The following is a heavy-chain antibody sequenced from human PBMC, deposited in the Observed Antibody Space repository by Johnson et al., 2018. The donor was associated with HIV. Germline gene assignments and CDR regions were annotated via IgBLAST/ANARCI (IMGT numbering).Heavy chain of an antibody. CDR3: TKDHDYGDAFDL. V-gene: IGHV3-66*01. CDR1: GFIATSNY. Sequence: MLLVESGGGLVQPGGSLRLSCAASGFIATSNYMTWVRQAPGKGLEWVSVIYGSNSTYYADSVKGRFTISRDKYKNTLSLQMSSLRTEDTAVYYCTKDHDYGDAFDLWGQGSMVTVSS. J-gene: IGHJ3*01. CDR2: IYGSNST. D-gene: IGHD4-17*01.